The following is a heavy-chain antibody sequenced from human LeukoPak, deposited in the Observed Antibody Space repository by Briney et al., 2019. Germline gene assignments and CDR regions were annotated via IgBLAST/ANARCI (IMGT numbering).Heavy chain of an antibody. V-gene: IGHV4-38-2*02. Sequence: PSETLSLTCTVSGYSISSGYYWGWIRPPPGKGLEWIGSIYYSGSTYYNPSLKSRVTISVDTSKNQFSLKLSSVTAADTAVYYCARDSEYYFDYWGQGTLVTVSS. CDR2: IYYSGST. J-gene: IGHJ4*02. CDR1: GYSISSGYY. CDR3: ARDSEYYFDY.